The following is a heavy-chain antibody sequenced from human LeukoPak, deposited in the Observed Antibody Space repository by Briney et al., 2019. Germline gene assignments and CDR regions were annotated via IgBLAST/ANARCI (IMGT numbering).Heavy chain of an antibody. CDR2: IYTSGST. CDR1: GGSVSSGNYY. CDR3: TQGGELMNY. V-gene: IGHV4-61*02. Sequence: SETLSLTCTVSGGSVSSGNYYWTWIRQPAGKRLEWIGRIYTSGSTNYNPSLKSRVTISIDASKNQFSLRLSFVTAADTAVYYCTQGGELMNYWGQGTLVTVSS. J-gene: IGHJ4*02. D-gene: IGHD1-26*01.